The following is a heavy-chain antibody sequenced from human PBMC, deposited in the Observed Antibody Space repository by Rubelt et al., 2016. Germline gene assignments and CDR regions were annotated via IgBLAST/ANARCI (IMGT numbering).Heavy chain of an antibody. J-gene: IGHJ4*02. CDR3: ANDLSKLLWFGEGFDY. V-gene: IGHV3-43*01. Sequence: AASGFTFDDDTMHWVRQAPGKGLEWVSLISWDGGSTYYADSVKGRFTISRDNSKNSLYLQMNSLRTEDTALYYCANDLSKLLWFGEGFDYWGQGTLVTVSS. CDR1: GFTFDDDT. D-gene: IGHD3-10*01. CDR2: ISWDGGST.